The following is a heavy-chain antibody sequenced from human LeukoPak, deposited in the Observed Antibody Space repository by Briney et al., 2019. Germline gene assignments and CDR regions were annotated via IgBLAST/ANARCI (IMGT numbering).Heavy chain of an antibody. CDR2: INPNSGGT. V-gene: IGHV1-2*06. D-gene: IGHD3-22*01. CDR1: GYTFSEYY. CDR3: ARVGAETYYYDSSGYRPFDY. J-gene: IGHJ4*02. Sequence: ASVKVSCKASGYTFSEYYIYWVRQAPGQGLEWMGRINPNSGGTNYAQKFQGRVTMTRDTSISTAYMELSRLRSDDTAVYYCARVGAETYYYDSSGYRPFDYWGQGTLVTVSS.